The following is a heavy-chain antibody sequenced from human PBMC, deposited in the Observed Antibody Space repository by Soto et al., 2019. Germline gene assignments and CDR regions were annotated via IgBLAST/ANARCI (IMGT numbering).Heavy chain of an antibody. CDR3: ARNGGLNNWNYNY. CDR1: GGSVSSGSYY. V-gene: IGHV4-61*01. J-gene: IGHJ4*02. D-gene: IGHD1-7*01. Sequence: SETLSLTCTVSGGSVSSGSYYWSWIRQPPGKGLEWIGYIYYSGSTNYNPSLKSRVTISVDTSKNQFSLKLSSVTAADTAVYYCARNGGLNNWNYNYWGQGTLVTVSS. CDR2: IYYSGST.